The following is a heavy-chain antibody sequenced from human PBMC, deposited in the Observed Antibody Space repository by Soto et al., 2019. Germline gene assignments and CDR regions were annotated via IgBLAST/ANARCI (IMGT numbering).Heavy chain of an antibody. V-gene: IGHV3-7*01. Sequence: EVHLEESGGGLVQPGGSLRLSCAASGFTFSAYWMNWVRQAPGKGLEWVANINEDGSEYNDVASVKGRFTISRDNAKNSLLLQMNALRVEATAVYYCARTGDGHHDFLDYWGQGILVSVSS. D-gene: IGHD1-1*01. J-gene: IGHJ4*02. CDR2: INEDGSEY. CDR3: ARTGDGHHDFLDY. CDR1: GFTFSAYW.